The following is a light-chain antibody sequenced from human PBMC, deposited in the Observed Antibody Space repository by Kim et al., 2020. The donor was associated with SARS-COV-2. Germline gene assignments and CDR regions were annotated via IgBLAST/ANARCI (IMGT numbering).Light chain of an antibody. J-gene: IGKJ1*01. V-gene: IGKV1D-16*01. Sequence: DIQMTQSPSSLSASVGDRVTITCRASQGISSWLAWYQQKPEKAPKCLIYAASSLQSGVPSRFSGSGSGTEFTLTISNLQPEDFATYYYQQYDSYPRTFGPRTKVDSK. CDR3: QQYDSYPRT. CDR1: QGISSW. CDR2: AAS.